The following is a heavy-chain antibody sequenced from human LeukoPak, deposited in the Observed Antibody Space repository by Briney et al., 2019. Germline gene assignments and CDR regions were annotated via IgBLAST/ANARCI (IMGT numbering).Heavy chain of an antibody. CDR3: ARSHAPFWSGPPRWFDP. CDR2: IYYSGST. J-gene: IGHJ5*02. CDR1: GGSISSYY. D-gene: IGHD3-3*01. Sequence: SETLSLTCTVSGGSISSYYWSWIRQPPGKGLEWIGYIYYSGSTNYNPSLKSRVTISVDTSKNQFSLKLSSVTAADTAVYYCARSHAPFWSGPPRWFDPWGQGTLVTVFS. V-gene: IGHV4-59*08.